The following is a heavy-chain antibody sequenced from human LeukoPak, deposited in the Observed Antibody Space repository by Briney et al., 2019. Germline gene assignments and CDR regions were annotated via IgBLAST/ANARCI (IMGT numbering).Heavy chain of an antibody. CDR2: ISGLGDTT. CDR3: ARYWALYYGLDV. J-gene: IGHJ6*02. V-gene: IGHV3-23*01. CDR1: GFTFSSYA. Sequence: GGSLRLSCAASGFTFSSYAMSWVRQAPGKGLEWVSSISGLGDTTSYADSVKGRFTVARGNSKNTLYLQMKSLRAEDTAVYFCARYWALYYGLDVWGQGTTVTVSS. D-gene: IGHD2-15*01.